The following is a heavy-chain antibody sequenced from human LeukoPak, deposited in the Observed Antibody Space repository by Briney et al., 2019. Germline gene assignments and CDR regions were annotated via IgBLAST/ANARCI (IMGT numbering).Heavy chain of an antibody. CDR2: ISYDGSNK. J-gene: IGHJ4*02. D-gene: IGHD4-17*01. CDR1: GFTFSSYT. CDR3: ARGVGGDYYFDY. V-gene: IGHV3-30-3*01. Sequence: GRSLRLSCAASGFTFSSYTMHWVRQAPGKGLEWVAVISYDGSNKYYADSVKGRFTISRDNSKNTLYLQMNSLRAEDTAVYNCARGVGGDYYFDYWGQGTLVTVSS.